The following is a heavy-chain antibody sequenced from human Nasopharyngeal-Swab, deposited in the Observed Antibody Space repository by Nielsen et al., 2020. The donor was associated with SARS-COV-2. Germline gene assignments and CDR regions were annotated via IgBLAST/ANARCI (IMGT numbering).Heavy chain of an antibody. CDR1: GLTFSTYT. J-gene: IGHJ1*01. CDR2: ISGSSSYI. V-gene: IGHV3-21*01. CDR3: ARTAPFCGGDCYSEYFQY. D-gene: IGHD2-21*02. Sequence: GESLKISCAASGLTFSTYTMNWVRQAPGKGLEWVSSISGSSSYIWYADSVKGRFTVSRDNAKNSLFLQMDNLGADDTSFYYCARTAPFCGGDCYSEYFQYWGQGTLVTVSS.